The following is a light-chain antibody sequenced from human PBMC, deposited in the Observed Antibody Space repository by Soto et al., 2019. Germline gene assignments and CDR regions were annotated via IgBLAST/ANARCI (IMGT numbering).Light chain of an antibody. Sequence: QLVLTQSPSASASLGASVKLTCTLSSGHSSYAIAWHQQQPEKGPRYLMKLNSDGSHSRGDGIPDHFSGSSSGAERYLTISSLQSEDEADYYCQTWGTGIHVFGTGTKLTVL. CDR2: LNSDGSH. CDR1: SGHSSYA. CDR3: QTWGTGIHV. V-gene: IGLV4-69*01. J-gene: IGLJ1*01.